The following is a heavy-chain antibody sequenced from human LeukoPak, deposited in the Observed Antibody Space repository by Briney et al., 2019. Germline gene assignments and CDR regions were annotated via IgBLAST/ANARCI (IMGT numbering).Heavy chain of an antibody. D-gene: IGHD3-10*01. V-gene: IGHV3-30-3*01. Sequence: GGSLRLSCAASGFTFSSYAMHWVRQAPGKGLEWVAVISYDGSNKYYADSVKGRFTISRDNSKNTLYLQMNSLRAEDTAVYYCARGALWFGELLGIDYWGQGTLVTVSS. J-gene: IGHJ4*02. CDR1: GFTFSSYA. CDR2: ISYDGSNK. CDR3: ARGALWFGELLGIDY.